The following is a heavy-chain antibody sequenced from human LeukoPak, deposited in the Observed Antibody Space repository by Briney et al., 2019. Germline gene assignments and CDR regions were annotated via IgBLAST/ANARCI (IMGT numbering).Heavy chain of an antibody. D-gene: IGHD6-19*01. CDR3: ARVGPRTWGNSIGRLRKYFDY. V-gene: IGHV3-66*02. CDR2: IYSGGST. CDR1: GFTVSSNY. J-gene: IGHJ4*02. Sequence: PGGSLRLSCAATGFTVSSNYMSWVRQAPGKGLEWVSVIYSGGSTYYADSVKGRFTISRDNSKNTLYLQMNSLRAEDTAVYYCARVGPRTWGNSIGRLRKYFDYWGQGALVTVSS.